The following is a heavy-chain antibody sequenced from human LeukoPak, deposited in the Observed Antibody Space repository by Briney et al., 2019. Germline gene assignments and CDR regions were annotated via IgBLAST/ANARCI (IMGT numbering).Heavy chain of an antibody. Sequence: GGSLRLSCAASGFTFGDYYMGWIRQAPGKGLEWVSAISGSGGSTYYADSVKGRFTISRDNSKNTLYLQMNSLRAEDTAVYYCAKDHYDSSGQDAFDIWGQGTMVTVSS. D-gene: IGHD3-22*01. V-gene: IGHV3-23*01. CDR3: AKDHYDSSGQDAFDI. J-gene: IGHJ3*02. CDR2: ISGSGGST. CDR1: GFTFGDYY.